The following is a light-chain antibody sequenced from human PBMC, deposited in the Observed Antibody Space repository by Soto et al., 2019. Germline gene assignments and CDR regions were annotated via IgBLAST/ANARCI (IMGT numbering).Light chain of an antibody. CDR3: QRYGSWWT. Sequence: EIVLTQSPGTLSLSPGERATLSCRASQSGLANYIAWYQQKPGQAPRLLIYRTSHRATGIPARFSGSGSGTDFTLSISRLEPEYFAVYYCQRYGSWWTFGQGTKVEIK. V-gene: IGKV3-20*01. CDR2: RTS. J-gene: IGKJ1*01. CDR1: QSGLANY.